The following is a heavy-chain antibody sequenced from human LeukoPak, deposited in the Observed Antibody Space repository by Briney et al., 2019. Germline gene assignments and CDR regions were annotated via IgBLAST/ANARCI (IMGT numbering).Heavy chain of an antibody. CDR3: ARDDIVVVPAAMVLRYNGMDV. V-gene: IGHV1-69*04. J-gene: IGHJ6*02. D-gene: IGHD2-2*01. CDR2: IIPILGIA. Sequence: ASVKVSCKASGGTFSSYAISWVRQAPGQGLEWMGRIIPILGIANYAQKFQGRVTITADKSTSTAYMELSSLRSEDTAVYYCARDDIVVVPAAMVLRYNGMDVWGQGTTVTVSS. CDR1: GGTFSSYA.